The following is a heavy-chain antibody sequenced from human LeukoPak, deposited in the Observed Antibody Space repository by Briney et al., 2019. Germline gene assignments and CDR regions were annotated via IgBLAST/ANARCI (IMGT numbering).Heavy chain of an antibody. D-gene: IGHD3-16*01. J-gene: IGHJ5*02. CDR1: GFTFSSYA. V-gene: IGHV3-64*01. CDR2: ISSNGGST. CDR3: PRSIWGSIEDWFDP. Sequence: PGGSLRLSCAASGFTFSSYAMHWVRQAPGKGLEYVSAISSNGGSTYYANSVKGRFTISRDNSKNTLYPQMGSLRAEDMAVYYCPRSIWGSIEDWFDPWGQGTLVTVSS.